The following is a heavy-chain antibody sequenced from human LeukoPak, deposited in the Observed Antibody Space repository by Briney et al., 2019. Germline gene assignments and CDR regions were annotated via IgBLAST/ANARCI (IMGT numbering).Heavy chain of an antibody. CDR3: AREGRDIVVVPAPLDY. Sequence: GGSLRLSCAASGFTFSSYSMTWVRQAPGKGLEWVSSISSSSSYIYYADSVKGRFTISRDNAKNSLYLQMNSLRAEDTAVYYCAREGRDIVVVPAPLDYWGQGTLVTVSS. V-gene: IGHV3-21*01. CDR2: ISSSSSYI. D-gene: IGHD2-2*01. CDR1: GFTFSSYS. J-gene: IGHJ4*02.